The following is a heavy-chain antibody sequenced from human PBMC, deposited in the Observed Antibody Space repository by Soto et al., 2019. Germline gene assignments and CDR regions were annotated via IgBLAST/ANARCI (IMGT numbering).Heavy chain of an antibody. D-gene: IGHD2-2*01. Sequence: ASETLSLTCTVSGGSISSGDYYWSWIRQPPGKGLEWIGYIYYSGSTYYNPSLKSRVTISVDTSKNQFSLKLSSVTAADTAVYYCARVPYHSTDYCISTSCPGGVAFDIWGQGTMVTVSS. CDR3: ARVPYHSTDYCISTSCPGGVAFDI. J-gene: IGHJ3*02. CDR1: GGSISSGDYY. V-gene: IGHV4-30-4*01. CDR2: IYYSGST.